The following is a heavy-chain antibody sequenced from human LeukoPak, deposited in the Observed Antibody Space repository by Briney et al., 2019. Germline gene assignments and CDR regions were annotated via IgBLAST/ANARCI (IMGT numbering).Heavy chain of an antibody. CDR3: ARDFGSGWYGIMGY. V-gene: IGHV4-61*01. CDR2: IYYSGST. CDR1: GGSISSSSYY. J-gene: IGHJ4*02. D-gene: IGHD6-19*01. Sequence: SETLSLTCTVSGGSISSSSYYWSWIRQPPGKGLEWIGYIYYSGSTNYNPSLKSRVTISVDTSKNQFSLKLSSVTAAGTAVYYCARDFGSGWYGIMGYWGQGTLVTVSS.